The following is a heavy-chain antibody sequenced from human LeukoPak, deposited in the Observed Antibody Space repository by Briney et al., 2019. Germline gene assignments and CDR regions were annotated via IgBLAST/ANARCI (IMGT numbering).Heavy chain of an antibody. CDR2: IKQDGSEN. CDR1: GFSFSDYW. D-gene: IGHD2-21*02. J-gene: IGHJ6*02. CDR3: ARNRDDAMGV. Sequence: RGSLRLSCVASGFSFSDYWMSWVRQAPGKGLEWVAGIKQDGSENHYVDSVKGRFTTSRDNAKNSLYLQMNSLRVEDTAVYYCARNRDDAMGVWGQGTTVIVSS. V-gene: IGHV3-7*01.